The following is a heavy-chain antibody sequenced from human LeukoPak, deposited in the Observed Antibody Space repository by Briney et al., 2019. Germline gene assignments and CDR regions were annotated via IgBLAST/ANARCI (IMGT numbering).Heavy chain of an antibody. Sequence: GGSLRLSCIASGFSFSGHWMHWARQLPGKGLVWVSRISPTGSTTSYADSVKGRFTVSRDNAKNTLYLQVNNLRAEDTAVYYCARGPNSNWSGLDFWGQGTLLTVSS. D-gene: IGHD6-6*01. CDR1: GFSFSGHW. CDR3: ARGPNSNWSGLDF. V-gene: IGHV3-74*01. CDR2: ISPTGSTT. J-gene: IGHJ4*02.